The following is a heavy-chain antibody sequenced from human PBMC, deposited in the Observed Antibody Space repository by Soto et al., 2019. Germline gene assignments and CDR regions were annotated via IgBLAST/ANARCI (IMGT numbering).Heavy chain of an antibody. D-gene: IGHD6-6*01. CDR3: AKVPYSSSSLGAFDI. CDR1: GFTFSSYG. J-gene: IGHJ3*02. Sequence: GGSLRLSCAASGFTFSSYGMHWVRQAPGKGLEWVAVISYDGSNKYYADSVKGRFTISRDNSKNTLYLQMNSLRAEDTTVYYYAKVPYSSSSLGAFDIWGQGTMVTVSS. V-gene: IGHV3-30*18. CDR2: ISYDGSNK.